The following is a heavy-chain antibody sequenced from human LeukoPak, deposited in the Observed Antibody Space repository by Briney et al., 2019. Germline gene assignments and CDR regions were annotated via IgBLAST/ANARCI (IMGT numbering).Heavy chain of an antibody. CDR2: INHSGST. V-gene: IGHV4-34*01. J-gene: IGHJ3*02. Sequence: PSETLSLTCAVYGGSFSGYYWSWIRQPPGKGLEWIGEINHSGSTNYNPSLKSRVTISVDTSKNQFSLKLSSVTAADTAVYYCASCAYYYDSSGPHPLHAFDIWGQRTMVTVSS. CDR1: GGSFSGYY. CDR3: ASCAYYYDSSGPHPLHAFDI. D-gene: IGHD3-22*01.